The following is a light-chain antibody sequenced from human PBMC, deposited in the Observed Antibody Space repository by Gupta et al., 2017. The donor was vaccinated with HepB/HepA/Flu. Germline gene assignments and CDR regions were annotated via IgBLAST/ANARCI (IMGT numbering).Light chain of an antibody. CDR1: QSVSSY. CDR3: QQRSSWPRT. V-gene: IGKV3-11*01. CDR2: DAS. Sequence: EIVLTQSPATLSLSPGERATLSCRASQSVSSYLAWYQHKPGQAPRLRMYDASSRATGIPARLSGSGSGTDFTLNISNIEPEDVAVYYCQQRSSWPRTFGQGTKAEIK. J-gene: IGKJ1*01.